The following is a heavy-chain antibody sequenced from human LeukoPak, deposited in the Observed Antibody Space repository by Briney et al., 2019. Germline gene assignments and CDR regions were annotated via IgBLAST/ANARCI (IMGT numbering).Heavy chain of an antibody. V-gene: IGHV3-11*06. CDR2: ISSSSSYT. Sequence: GGSLRLSCAASGFTFSDYYMSWIRQAPGKGLEWVSYISSSSSYTNYADSVKGRFTISRDNAKNSLYLQMNSLRAEDTAVYYCASYGSGSYSLDCWGQGTLVTVSS. CDR3: ASYGSGSYSLDC. J-gene: IGHJ4*02. CDR1: GFTFSDYY. D-gene: IGHD3-10*01.